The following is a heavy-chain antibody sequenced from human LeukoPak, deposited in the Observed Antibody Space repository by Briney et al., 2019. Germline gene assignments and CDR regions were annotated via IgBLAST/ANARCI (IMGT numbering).Heavy chain of an antibody. CDR2: IIPIFGTA. Sequence: GASVKVSCKASGGTFSSYAISWVRQAPGQGLEWMGGIIPIFGTANYARKFQGRVTITADESTSTAYMELSSLRSEDTAVYYCAGLYGDQEGYWGQGTLVTVSS. D-gene: IGHD4-17*01. J-gene: IGHJ4*02. CDR3: AGLYGDQEGY. CDR1: GGTFSSYA. V-gene: IGHV1-69*13.